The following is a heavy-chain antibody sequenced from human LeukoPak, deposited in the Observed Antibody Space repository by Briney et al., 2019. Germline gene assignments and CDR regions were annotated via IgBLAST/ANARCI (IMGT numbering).Heavy chain of an antibody. V-gene: IGHV3-30*02. CDR3: AKGGYQLPYRKYYFDY. Sequence: GGSLRLSCAASGFTFSSYGMHWVRQAPGKGLEWVAFIRYDGSNKYYADSVKGRFTISRDNSKNTLYLQMNSLRAEDTAVYYCAKGGYQLPYRKYYFDYWGQGTLVTVSS. D-gene: IGHD2-2*02. CDR2: IRYDGSNK. CDR1: GFTFSSYG. J-gene: IGHJ4*02.